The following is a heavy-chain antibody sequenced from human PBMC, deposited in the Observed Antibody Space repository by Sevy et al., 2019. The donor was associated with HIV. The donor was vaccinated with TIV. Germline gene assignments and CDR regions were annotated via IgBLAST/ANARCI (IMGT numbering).Heavy chain of an antibody. CDR3: ARGYYDSSGPTDY. J-gene: IGHJ4*02. Sequence: GESPKISCAASGFTFSSYWMHWVRQAPGKGLVWVSRINSDGSSTSYADSVKGRFTISRDNAKNTLYLQMNSLRAEDTAVYYCARGYYDSSGPTDYWGQGTLVTVSS. CDR1: GFTFSSYW. D-gene: IGHD3-22*01. V-gene: IGHV3-74*01. CDR2: INSDGSST.